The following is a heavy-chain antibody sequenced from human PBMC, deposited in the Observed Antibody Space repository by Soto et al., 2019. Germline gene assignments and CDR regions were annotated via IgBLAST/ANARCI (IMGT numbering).Heavy chain of an antibody. CDR1: GFTFSNAW. CDR2: IKSKTDGGTT. D-gene: IGHD6-19*01. J-gene: IGHJ3*02. Sequence: GGSLRLSCAASGFTFSNAWMSWVRQAPGKGLEWVGRIKSKTDGGTTDYAALVKGRFTISRDDSKNTLYLQMNSLKTEDTAVYYCTAPDSGGYMGDAFDIWGQGTMVTVSS. V-gene: IGHV3-15*01. CDR3: TAPDSGGYMGDAFDI.